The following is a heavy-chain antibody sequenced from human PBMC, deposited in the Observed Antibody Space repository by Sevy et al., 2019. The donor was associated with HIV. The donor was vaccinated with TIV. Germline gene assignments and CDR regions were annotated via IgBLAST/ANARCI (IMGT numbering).Heavy chain of an antibody. D-gene: IGHD5-18*01. V-gene: IGHV1-69*01. CDR1: GGTFSSYA. CDR3: ARGPGGGYSYGYRSHFDY. J-gene: IGHJ4*02. Sequence: KVSCKASGGTFSSYAISWVRQAPGQGLEWMGGIIPIFGTANYAQKFQGRVTITADESTSTAYMELSSLRSEDTAVYYCARGPGGGYSYGYRSHFDYWGQGTLVTVSS. CDR2: IIPIFGTA.